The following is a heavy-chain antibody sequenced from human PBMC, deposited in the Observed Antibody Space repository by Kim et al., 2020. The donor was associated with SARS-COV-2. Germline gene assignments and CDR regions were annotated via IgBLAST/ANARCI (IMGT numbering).Heavy chain of an antibody. J-gene: IGHJ4*02. CDR1: GFTFSSYE. V-gene: IGHV3-48*03. CDR2: ISSSGSTI. D-gene: IGHD3-22*01. Sequence: GGSLRLSCAASGFTFSSYEMNWVRQAPGKGLEWVSYISSSGSTIYYADSVKGRFTISRDNAKNSLYLQMNSLRAEDTAVYYCARPSSPQYYYDSSGYTPRFSYYFDYWGQGTLVTVSS. CDR3: ARPSSPQYYYDSSGYTPRFSYYFDY.